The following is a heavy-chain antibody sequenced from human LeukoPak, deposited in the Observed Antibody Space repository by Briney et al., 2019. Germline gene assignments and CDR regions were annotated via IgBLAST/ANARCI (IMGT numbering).Heavy chain of an antibody. CDR2: IWYDGSNK. J-gene: IGHJ3*02. V-gene: IGHV3-33*01. CDR1: GFTFSSYG. CDR3: ARGGFLAGHDAFDI. Sequence: PGGSLRLSCAASGFTFSSYGMHWVRQAPGKGLEWVAVIWYDGSNKYYADSVKGRFTISRDNSKNTLYLQMNSLRAEDTAVYYCARGGFLAGHDAFDIWGQGTMVTVSS. D-gene: IGHD6-19*01.